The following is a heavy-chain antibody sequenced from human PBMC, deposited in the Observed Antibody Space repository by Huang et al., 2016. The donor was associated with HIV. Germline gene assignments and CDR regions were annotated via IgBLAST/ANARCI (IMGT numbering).Heavy chain of an antibody. Sequence: VQLVQSGAEVKKPGASVRVSCKASGYSFSSYGISWVRQAPGQGLEWMAGISGENGNTKCDEKHKDRVTMTTDTPTSSAYMELRDLKADDAAVYYCARDLPFHYYDSRGWDLWGQGTLVTVS. CDR2: ISGENGNT. CDR3: ARDLPFHYYDSRGWDL. CDR1: GYSFSSYG. D-gene: IGHD3-16*01. V-gene: IGHV1-18*04. J-gene: IGHJ5*02.